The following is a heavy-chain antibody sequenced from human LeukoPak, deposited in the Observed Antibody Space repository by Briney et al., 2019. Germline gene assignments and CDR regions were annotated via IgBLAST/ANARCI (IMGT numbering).Heavy chain of an antibody. Sequence: GGSLRLSCAASGFIVSDDYISWVRQTPGKGLGWVSVIYSGGATFYADSVKGRFTISRDNSKNTVHLQMNSLRAEDTAVYYGASGGKYCTGGACYGDWGQGTLVTVSS. J-gene: IGHJ4*02. D-gene: IGHD2-8*02. CDR2: IYSGGAT. CDR3: ASGGKYCTGGACYGD. V-gene: IGHV3-53*01. CDR1: GFIVSDDY.